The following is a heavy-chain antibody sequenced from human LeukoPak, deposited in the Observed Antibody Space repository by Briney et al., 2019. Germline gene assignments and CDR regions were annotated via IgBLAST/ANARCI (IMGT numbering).Heavy chain of an antibody. CDR2: ISGSGGST. J-gene: IGHJ5*02. Sequence: QTGGSLRLSCAASGFTFSSYAMSWVRQAPGKGLEWVSAISGSGGSTYYADSVKGRFTISRDNSKNTLYLQMNSLRAEDTAVYYCARGQYYYDSSGLDPWGQGTLVTVSS. CDR3: ARGQYYYDSSGLDP. V-gene: IGHV3-23*01. CDR1: GFTFSSYA. D-gene: IGHD3-22*01.